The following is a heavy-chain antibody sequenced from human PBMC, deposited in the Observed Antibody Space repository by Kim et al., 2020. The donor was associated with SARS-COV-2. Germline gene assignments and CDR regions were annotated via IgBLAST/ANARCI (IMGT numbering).Heavy chain of an antibody. CDR3: ARHTYYYDNFFDY. Sequence: SETLSLTFTVSGGSISFYYWSWIRQPPGKGLEWIGYIYSSGSTDYNPSLKSRVSISVDTSKKQFSLNLTCVTAADTAVYYCARHTYYYDNFFDYWGQG. CDR2: IYSSGST. CDR1: GGSISFYY. D-gene: IGHD3-22*01. J-gene: IGHJ4*02. V-gene: IGHV4-59*08.